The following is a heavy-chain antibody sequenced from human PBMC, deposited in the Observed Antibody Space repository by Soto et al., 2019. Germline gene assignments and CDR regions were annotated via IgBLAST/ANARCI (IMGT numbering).Heavy chain of an antibody. D-gene: IGHD3-3*01. CDR1: GGSISSSSYY. CDR3: ARHVAGRDYDFWSGYSPTLYGMDV. Sequence: PSETLSLTCTVSGGSISSSSYYWGWIRQPPGKGLEWIGSIYYSGSTYYNPSLKSRVTISVDTSKNQFSLKLSSVTAADTAVYYCARHVAGRDYDFWSGYSPTLYGMDVWGQGTTVT. CDR2: IYYSGST. V-gene: IGHV4-39*01. J-gene: IGHJ6*02.